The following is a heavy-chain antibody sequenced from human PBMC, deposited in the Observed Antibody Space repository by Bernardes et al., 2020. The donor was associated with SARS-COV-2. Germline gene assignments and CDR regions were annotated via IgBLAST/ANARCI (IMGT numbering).Heavy chain of an antibody. CDR1: GDSINTHY. J-gene: IGHJ4*01. Sequence: SETLSLTCTVSGDSINTHYWTWIRQPPGKGLEWIGDIYYSGSTNYIPSLKSRVTISIDTSKNQFSLRLTSVTAADTAVYYCVTYFIGRRDFKYWGQGTLVDVSS. D-gene: IGHD3-10*01. CDR3: VTYFIGRRDFKY. CDR2: IYYSGST. V-gene: IGHV4-59*11.